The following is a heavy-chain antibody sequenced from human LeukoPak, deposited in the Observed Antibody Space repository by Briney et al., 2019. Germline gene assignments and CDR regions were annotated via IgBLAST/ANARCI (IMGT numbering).Heavy chain of an antibody. Sequence: QAGGSLRLSCAASGLSVSTKYMSWGRQAPGKGLEWVSIINVGGDTYYADSVKGRFTISRDTSKNTVYLQMDNLRAEDTAVYYCARGQGFLLDLWGQGTLVTVSS. CDR3: ARGQGFLLDL. J-gene: IGHJ5*02. CDR2: INVGGDT. CDR1: GLSVSTKY. V-gene: IGHV3-53*01. D-gene: IGHD3-10*01.